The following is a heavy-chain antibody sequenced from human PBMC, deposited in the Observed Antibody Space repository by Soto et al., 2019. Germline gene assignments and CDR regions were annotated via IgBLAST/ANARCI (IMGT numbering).Heavy chain of an antibody. J-gene: IGHJ4*02. CDR1: GVSISDYY. D-gene: IGHD2-2*01. Sequence: SSETLSLTCTVSGVSISDYYWSWIRQPPGKGLEWIGYIHYSGSTDYNPSLKSRVTISVDTSKNQFSLELTSVTATDTAVYYCARDFGRHCSSTGPFDYWGQGTLVTVSS. CDR3: ARDFGRHCSSTGPFDY. CDR2: IHYSGST. V-gene: IGHV4-59*01.